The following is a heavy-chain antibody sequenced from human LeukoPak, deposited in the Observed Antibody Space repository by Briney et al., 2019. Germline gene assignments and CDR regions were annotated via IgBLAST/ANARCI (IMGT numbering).Heavy chain of an antibody. Sequence: GASVKVSCKASGYTFTSYDINWVRQAPGQGLEWMGMINPNDGNTGYAQKFQGRVTMTRNTSISTAYMELSSLRSEDTAVYYCASSGVYYDFWSGSKTVVGMDVWGQGTTVTVSS. CDR3: ASSGVYYDFWSGSKTVVGMDV. CDR2: INPNDGNT. D-gene: IGHD3-3*01. CDR1: GYTFTSYD. V-gene: IGHV1-8*01. J-gene: IGHJ6*02.